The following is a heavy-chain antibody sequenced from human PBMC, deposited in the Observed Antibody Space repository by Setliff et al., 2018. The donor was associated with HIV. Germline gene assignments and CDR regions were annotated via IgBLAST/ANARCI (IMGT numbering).Heavy chain of an antibody. Sequence: GGSLRLSCAASGFTVSRFYMSWVRQAPGKGLEWISVINGGTTTYYADSVKGRFTISRDNSKNTLYLQMNSLRVEDTAMYYCARDFSTYYSIDSWGQGTLVTVSS. CDR3: ARDFSTYYSIDS. CDR1: GFTVSRFY. V-gene: IGHV3-53*05. CDR2: INGGTTT. J-gene: IGHJ4*02. D-gene: IGHD3-22*01.